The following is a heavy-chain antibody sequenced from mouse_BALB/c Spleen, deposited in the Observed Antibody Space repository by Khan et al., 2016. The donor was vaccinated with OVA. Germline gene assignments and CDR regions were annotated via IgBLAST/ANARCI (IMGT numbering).Heavy chain of an antibody. J-gene: IGHJ3*01. D-gene: IGHD2-14*01. CDR3: VRDGAYHRNDGWFAY. CDR1: GYTFTSYT. Sequence: VQLQESGADLARPGASVKMSCKASGYTFTSYTIHWIKKRPGQGLEWIGYINPSNGYTNYNQKFKDKATLTTDKSSTTAYLQLSSLTSDDSAVYNCVRDGAYHRNDGWFAYWGQGTLVTVSA. CDR2: INPSNGYT. V-gene: IGHV1-4*01.